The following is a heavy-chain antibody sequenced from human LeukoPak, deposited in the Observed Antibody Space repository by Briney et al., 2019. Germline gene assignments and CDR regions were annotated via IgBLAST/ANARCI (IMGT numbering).Heavy chain of an antibody. J-gene: IGHJ3*02. CDR2: IWYDGSKK. Sequence: PGTSLRLSCAASGFTFNSYGMNWVRQAPGKGLEWVAVIWYDGSKKYYVDSVKGRFTISRDSSKNTVDLQMDSLRAEDTALYYCTRENGGDGYRGGTFDIWGQGTMVTVSS. V-gene: IGHV3-33*01. D-gene: IGHD5-24*01. CDR1: GFTFNSYG. CDR3: TRENGGDGYRGGTFDI.